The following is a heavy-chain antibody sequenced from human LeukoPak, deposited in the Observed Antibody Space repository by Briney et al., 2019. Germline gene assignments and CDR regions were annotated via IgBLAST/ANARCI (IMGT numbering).Heavy chain of an antibody. CDR2: ISYDGSNK. Sequence: GRSLRLSCVASGFTFGSYGMHWVRQAPGKGLEWVAVISYDGSNKYYADSVKGRFTISRDNSKNTLYLQMNSLRAEDTAVYYCAKWPSGSHEYFQHWGQGTLVTVSS. CDR3: AKWPSGSHEYFQH. CDR1: GFTFGSYG. D-gene: IGHD1-26*01. J-gene: IGHJ1*01. V-gene: IGHV3-30*18.